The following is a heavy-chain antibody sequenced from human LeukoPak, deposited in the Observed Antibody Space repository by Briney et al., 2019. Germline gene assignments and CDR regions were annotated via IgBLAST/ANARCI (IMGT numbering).Heavy chain of an antibody. Sequence: KPSETLSLTCTVSGGSISSSSYYWGWIRQPPGKGLEWIGSIYYSGSTYYNPSLKSRVTISVDTSKNQFSLKLSSVTAADTAVYYCARYIVVVTASWYFDYWGQGTLVTVSS. CDR2: IYYSGST. V-gene: IGHV4-39*01. CDR1: GGSISSSSYY. D-gene: IGHD2-21*02. CDR3: ARYIVVVTASWYFDY. J-gene: IGHJ4*02.